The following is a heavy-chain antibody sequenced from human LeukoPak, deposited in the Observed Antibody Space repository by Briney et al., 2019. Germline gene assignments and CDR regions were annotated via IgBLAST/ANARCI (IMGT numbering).Heavy chain of an antibody. J-gene: IGHJ4*02. CDR3: ARVKGSSGWYYFDY. Sequence: PGGSLRLACAASGFTFSSYEMNWVRQAPGKGLEWVSYISSSGSTIYYADSVKGRFTISRDNAKNPLYLQMNSLRAEDTAVYYCARVKGSSGWYYFDYWGQGTLVTVSS. V-gene: IGHV3-48*03. CDR1: GFTFSSYE. D-gene: IGHD6-19*01. CDR2: ISSSGSTI.